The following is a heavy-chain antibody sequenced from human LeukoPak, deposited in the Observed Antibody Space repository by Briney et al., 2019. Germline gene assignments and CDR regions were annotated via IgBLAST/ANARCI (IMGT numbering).Heavy chain of an antibody. J-gene: IGHJ4*02. CDR2: NSSSSSYT. D-gene: IGHD2-2*01. Sequence: GGSLRLSCAASGFTFSDYYMSWIRQAPGKGLEWVSYNSSSSSYTNYADSVKGRFTISRDNAKNSLYLQMNSLRAEDTAVYYCARQGSRNYFDYWGQGTLVTVSS. V-gene: IGHV3-11*03. CDR3: ARQGSRNYFDY. CDR1: GFTFSDYY.